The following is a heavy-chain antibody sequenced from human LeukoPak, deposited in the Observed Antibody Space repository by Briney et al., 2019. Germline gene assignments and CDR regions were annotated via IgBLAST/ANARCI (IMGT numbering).Heavy chain of an antibody. J-gene: IGHJ4*02. V-gene: IGHV1-24*01. CDR2: FDPEDGKT. CDR3: TTGDSPSGGYFEY. Sequence: ASVKVSCKVSGYNLSELSMNWVRQAPGKGLEWMGGFDPEDGKTIYAQEFHGRVTMTEDTSTDTAYMELISLISEDTAVYYCTTGDSPSGGYFEYWGQGTLVTVSS. D-gene: IGHD2-21*02. CDR1: GYNLSELS.